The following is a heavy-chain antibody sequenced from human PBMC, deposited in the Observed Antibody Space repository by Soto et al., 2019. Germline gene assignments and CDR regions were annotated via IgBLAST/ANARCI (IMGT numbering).Heavy chain of an antibody. CDR1: GGSISSYY. J-gene: IGHJ3*02. V-gene: IGHV4-59*08. CDR2: IYYSGST. D-gene: IGHD1-20*01. CDR3: ARHIIRKYGSDAFDI. Sequence: PSETLSLTCTVSGGSISSYYWSWIRQPPGKGLEWIGYIYYSGSTNYNPSLKSRVTISVDTSKNQFSLKLSSVTAAGTVVYYCARHIIRKYGSDAFDIWGQGTMVTVSS.